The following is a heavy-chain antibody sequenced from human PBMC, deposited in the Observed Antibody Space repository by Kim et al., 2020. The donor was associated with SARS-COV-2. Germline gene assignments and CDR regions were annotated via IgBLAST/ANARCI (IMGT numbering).Heavy chain of an antibody. J-gene: IGHJ3*02. CDR2: IYSGGSST. Sequence: GGSLRLSCAASGFTFSSYAMSWVRQAPGKGLEWVSVIYSGGSSTYYADSVKGRFTISRDNSKNTLYLQMNSLRAEDTAVYYCAKDYFSLGIAVGRNAFDIWGQGTMVTVSS. D-gene: IGHD6-19*01. V-gene: IGHV3-23*03. CDR3: AKDYFSLGIAVGRNAFDI. CDR1: GFTFSSYA.